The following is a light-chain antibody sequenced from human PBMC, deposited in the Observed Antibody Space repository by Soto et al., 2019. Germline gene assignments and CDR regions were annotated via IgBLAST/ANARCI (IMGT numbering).Light chain of an antibody. J-gene: IGKJ2*01. Sequence: EILLTQSPGTLSLSPGETATLSCRASQSVPGTYLAWYLQTPGQAPRLLIDAISKRATGIPDRFSGSGSGTYFSLTISRLELEDFAVYYCQQYGNSPFTFGQGTKLEIK. V-gene: IGKV3-20*01. CDR2: AIS. CDR1: QSVPGTY. CDR3: QQYGNSPFT.